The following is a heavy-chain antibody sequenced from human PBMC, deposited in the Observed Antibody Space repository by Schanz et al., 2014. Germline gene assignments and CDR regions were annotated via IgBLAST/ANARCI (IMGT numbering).Heavy chain of an antibody. CDR1: GFDFNSYS. Sequence: DVQLLESGGGLVQPGGSLRLSCEASGFDFNSYSMNWVRQVPGKGLEWLSYIATSSSTRHYADSVEGRFTISRDNSRNTLYLQMNSLRTEDTAVYYCASPSGYSDYGTYFDFWGQGTLVTGSS. CDR2: IATSSSTR. D-gene: IGHD5-12*01. J-gene: IGHJ4*02. V-gene: IGHV3-48*01. CDR3: ASPSGYSDYGTYFDF.